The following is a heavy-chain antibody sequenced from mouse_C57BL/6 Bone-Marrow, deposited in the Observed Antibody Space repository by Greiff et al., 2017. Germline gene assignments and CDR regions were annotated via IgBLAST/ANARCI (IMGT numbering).Heavy chain of an antibody. D-gene: IGHD1-1*01. Sequence: EVQLQQSGPELVKPGASVKMSCKASGYTFTDYNMHWVKQSHGKSLEWIGYINPNNGGTSYNQKFKGKATLTVNKSSSTAYMELRSLTSEDSAVYYCARFHYYGSSIYAMDYWGQGTSVTVSS. CDR2: INPNNGGT. V-gene: IGHV1-22*01. CDR1: GYTFTDYN. CDR3: ARFHYYGSSIYAMDY. J-gene: IGHJ4*01.